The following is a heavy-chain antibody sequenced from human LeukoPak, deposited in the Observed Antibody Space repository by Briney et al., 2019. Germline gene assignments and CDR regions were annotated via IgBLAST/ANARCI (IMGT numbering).Heavy chain of an antibody. D-gene: IGHD3-16*01. CDR1: GFPVSSNY. CDR3: ARVGYYANDASDI. CDR2: IYSGGST. J-gene: IGHJ3*02. Sequence: PGGSLRLSCAASGFPVSSNYMSWVRQAPGKGLEWVSVIYSGGSTYYADSVKGRFTISRDNSKNTLYPQMNSLRAEDTAVYYCARVGYYANDASDIWGQGTMVTVSS. V-gene: IGHV3-53*01.